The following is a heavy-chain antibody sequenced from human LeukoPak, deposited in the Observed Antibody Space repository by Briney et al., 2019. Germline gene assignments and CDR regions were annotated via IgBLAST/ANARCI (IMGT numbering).Heavy chain of an antibody. Sequence: SETLSLTCTVSGGSISSGGYYWSWIRQPPGKGLEWIGYIYHSGSTYYNPSLKSRVTISVDRSKNQFSLKLSSVTAADTAVYYCARDPRGSAFDIWGQGTMVTVSS. J-gene: IGHJ3*02. CDR1: GGSISSGGYY. D-gene: IGHD1-26*01. CDR3: ARDPRGSAFDI. CDR2: IYHSGST. V-gene: IGHV4-30-2*01.